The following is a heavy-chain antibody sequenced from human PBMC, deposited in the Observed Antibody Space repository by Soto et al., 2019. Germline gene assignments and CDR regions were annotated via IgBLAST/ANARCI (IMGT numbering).Heavy chain of an antibody. CDR3: AAGYSTGLDAFDL. V-gene: IGHV5-51*01. Sequence: EVQLVQSGAEAKKPGESLQISCKGSGYNFANYWIGWGRQVPGKGLEWMGMIFPGDSDTKHSPSLQGQITMSVDKSNSSAYLQWRSLQASDTAMYYCAAGYSTGLDAFDLWGQGTLVTVSS. D-gene: IGHD2-8*02. J-gene: IGHJ3*01. CDR1: GYNFANYW. CDR2: IFPGDSDT.